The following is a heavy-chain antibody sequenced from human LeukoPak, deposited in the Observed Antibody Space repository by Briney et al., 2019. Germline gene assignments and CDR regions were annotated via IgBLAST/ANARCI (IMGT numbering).Heavy chain of an antibody. Sequence: GGSLRLSCAASGFTFDDYAMHWVRQAPGKGLEWVSGISWNSGSIGYADSVKGRFTISRDNAKNSLYLQMNSLRAEDTAVYYCARVKIPPYCSSTSCYVWAFDIWGQGTMVTVSS. V-gene: IGHV3-9*01. J-gene: IGHJ3*02. D-gene: IGHD2-2*01. CDR3: ARVKIPPYCSSTSCYVWAFDI. CDR2: ISWNSGSI. CDR1: GFTFDDYA.